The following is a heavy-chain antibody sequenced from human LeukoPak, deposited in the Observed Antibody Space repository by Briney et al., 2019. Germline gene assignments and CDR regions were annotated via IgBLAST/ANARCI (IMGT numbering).Heavy chain of an antibody. CDR2: IYHSGST. CDR1: GGSISISNSNW. Sequence: SGTLSLTCAVSGGSISISNSNWWSWVRQPPGKGLEWIGEIYHSGSTNYNPSLKSRVTISVDKSKNQFSLKLSSVTAADTAVYCCARQGIDAFDIWGQGTLVTVSS. V-gene: IGHV4-4*01. J-gene: IGHJ3*02. CDR3: ARQGIDAFDI.